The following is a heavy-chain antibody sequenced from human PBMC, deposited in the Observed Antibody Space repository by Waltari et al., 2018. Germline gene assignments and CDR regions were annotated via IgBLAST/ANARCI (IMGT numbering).Heavy chain of an antibody. J-gene: IGHJ6*02. V-gene: IGHV3-23*03. CDR2: IHNDGSRT. CDR3: VKGIWTSAASYYAGLDV. CDR1: GFGFSTYG. D-gene: IGHD3-22*01. Sequence: EVQVLESGGDLVQPGGSLRLSCAAPGFGFSTYGMAWFRQGPGKGLEWVSGIHNDGSRTYYVDSVKGRFTISRDNSKNTMSLQMNSLRAEDTAIYYCVKGIWTSAASYYAGLDVWGQGTTVTVSS.